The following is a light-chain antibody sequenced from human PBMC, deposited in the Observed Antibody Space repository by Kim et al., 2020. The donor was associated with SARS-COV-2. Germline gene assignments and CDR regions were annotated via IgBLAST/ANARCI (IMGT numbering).Light chain of an antibody. J-gene: IGLJ3*02. V-gene: IGLV3-19*01. CDR1: SIRNYH. CDR3: NTRHSSGENWV. Sequence: AVGETVRITRRGDSIRNYHAAWFQQRQRPDPILVINGENIRPSGIPERCSGACSGKTASLSVIGAQAEDDAAYYCNTRHSSGENWVFGGGTQLTVL. CDR2: GEN.